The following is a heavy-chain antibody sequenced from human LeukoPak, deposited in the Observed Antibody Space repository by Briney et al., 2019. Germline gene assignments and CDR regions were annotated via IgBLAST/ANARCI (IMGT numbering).Heavy chain of an antibody. J-gene: IGHJ2*01. CDR1: GFTFSSYW. D-gene: IGHD6-6*01. Sequence: GGSLRLSCAASGFTFSSYWMHWVRQAPGKGLVWVSRINSDGSSTSYADSVKGRFTISRDNAKNTLYLQMNSLRAEDTAVYYCASSRGVYSSSSEYWYFDLWGRGTLVTVSS. CDR2: INSDGSST. V-gene: IGHV3-74*01. CDR3: ASSRGVYSSSSEYWYFDL.